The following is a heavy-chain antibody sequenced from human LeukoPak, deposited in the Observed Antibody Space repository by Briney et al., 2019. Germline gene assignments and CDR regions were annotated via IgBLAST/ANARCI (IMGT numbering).Heavy chain of an antibody. V-gene: IGHV4-4*02. J-gene: IGHJ6*04. Sequence: PSGTLSLTCAVFGASISSSNWWSWVRQPPGQGLEWIGAIYHSGSTNYNPSLKSRVTISVDKSKNQFSLKLSSVTAADTAVYYCARAPGYYSGGSCQRAPLYYYYGMDVWGKGTMVTVSS. D-gene: IGHD2-15*01. CDR3: ARAPGYYSGGSCQRAPLYYYYGMDV. CDR1: GASISSSNW. CDR2: IYHSGST.